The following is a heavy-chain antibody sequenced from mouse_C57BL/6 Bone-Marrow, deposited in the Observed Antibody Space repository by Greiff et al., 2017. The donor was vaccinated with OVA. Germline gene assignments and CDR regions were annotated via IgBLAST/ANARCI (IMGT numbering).Heavy chain of an antibody. CDR2: IYPGGGYT. CDR1: GYTFTNYW. V-gene: IGHV1-63*01. CDR3: ARGYAYYFDY. J-gene: IGHJ2*01. Sequence: QVQLQQSGAELVRPGTSVTMSCKASGYTFTNYWIGWAKQRPGHGLEWIGDIYPGGGYTNYNEKFKGKATLTADKSSSTAYMQFSSLTSEDSAIYYCARGYAYYFDYWGQGTTLTVSS. D-gene: IGHD2-14*01.